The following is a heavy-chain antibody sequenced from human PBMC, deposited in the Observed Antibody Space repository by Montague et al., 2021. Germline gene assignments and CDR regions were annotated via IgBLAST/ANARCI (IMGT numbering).Heavy chain of an antibody. V-gene: IGHV3-23*01. D-gene: IGHD4-17*01. CDR2: ITSGGST. CDR1: GFPFSSYA. J-gene: IGHJ5*02. CDR3: TKDQDDYGDYVDWVDT. Sequence: SLRLSCAASGFPFSSYAMSWVRQAPGKGLQWVSSITSGGSTYYADSVTGRFTISRDNSKNTLYLQMNSLRAEDTAVYYCTKDQDDYGDYVDWVDTWGQGTLVTVSS.